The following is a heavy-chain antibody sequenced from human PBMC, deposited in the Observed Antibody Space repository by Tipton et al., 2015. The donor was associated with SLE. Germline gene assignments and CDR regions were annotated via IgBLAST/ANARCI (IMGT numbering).Heavy chain of an antibody. CDR1: GFVFSDAS. D-gene: IGHD2-21*02. CDR3: TKETVGNFEH. CDR2: IGWDGSTA. V-gene: IGHV3-43*01. Sequence: SLRLSCAASGFVFSDASMNWVRQAPGKGLEWVSVIGWDGSTAYYAESVEGRFTMSRDNTKNSLFLQMDSLRSEDSALYYCTKETVGNFEHWGQGTLVTVSS. J-gene: IGHJ4*02.